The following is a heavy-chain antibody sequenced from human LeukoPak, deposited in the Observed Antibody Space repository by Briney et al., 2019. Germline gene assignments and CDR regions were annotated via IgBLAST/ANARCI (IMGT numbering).Heavy chain of an antibody. CDR2: IRGSGET. J-gene: IGHJ5*02. CDR3: ARDRAATQDWVEFDP. CDR1: GFSVRNYY. Sequence: PGGSLRLSCAASGFSVRNYYMNWVRQAPGKGLEVVSLIRGSGETSYADFVKGRFTISRDESRNTVYLQMNSLRVEDTAEYFCARDRAATQDWVEFDPWGQGTLVTVSS. V-gene: IGHV3-66*03. D-gene: IGHD2-15*01.